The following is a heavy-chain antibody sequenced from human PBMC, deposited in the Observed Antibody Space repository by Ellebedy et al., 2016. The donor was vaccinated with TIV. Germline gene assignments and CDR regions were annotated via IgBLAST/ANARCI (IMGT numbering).Heavy chain of an antibody. CDR1: GFTFSNYA. D-gene: IGHD5-24*01. CDR2: ISGSGGTT. J-gene: IGHJ4*02. CDR3: VTRDLRDDYEHFDY. V-gene: IGHV3-23*01. Sequence: GESLKISCAASGFTFSNYAMSWVRQAPGKGLEWVSTISGSGGTTYYADSVKGRFTISRDNSRNTVFLRLNSLRPNDTAVYYCVTRDLRDDYEHFDYWGQGTLVTVSS.